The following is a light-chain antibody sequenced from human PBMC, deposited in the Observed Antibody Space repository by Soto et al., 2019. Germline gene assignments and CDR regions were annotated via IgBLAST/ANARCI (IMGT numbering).Light chain of an antibody. CDR2: GAS. V-gene: IGKV3D-15*01. CDR1: QRISNN. Sequence: EIVMTQSPATLSVSPGGRATLSCRASQRISNNLAWYQQKPGQAPRLLIYGASTRATGIPARFSGSGSETEFTLTITSLQSEDFAVYYCQHYNNWPPWTFGQGTKVDIK. CDR3: QHYNNWPPWT. J-gene: IGKJ1*01.